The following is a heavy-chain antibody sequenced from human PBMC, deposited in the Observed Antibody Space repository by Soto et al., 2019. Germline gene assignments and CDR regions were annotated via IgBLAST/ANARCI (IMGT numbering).Heavy chain of an antibody. D-gene: IGHD4-4*01. J-gene: IGHJ5*02. Sequence: VGSLRLSCAASGFSFSGYWMSWVRQAPGKGPEWVANIKEDGTEQHYVDSVKGRFTISRDNSENSLFLQMNNLRAEDSAIYYCAITTSTVSYWFDPWGPGTQVTVSS. CDR3: AITTSTVSYWFDP. CDR2: IKEDGTEQ. V-gene: IGHV3-7*03. CDR1: GFSFSGYW.